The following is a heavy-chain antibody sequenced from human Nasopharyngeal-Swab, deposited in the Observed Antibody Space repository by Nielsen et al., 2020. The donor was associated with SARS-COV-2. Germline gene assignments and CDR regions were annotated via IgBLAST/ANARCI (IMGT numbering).Heavy chain of an antibody. CDR3: ASVDYSNWCFDY. CDR1: GGSISSYY. Sequence: SETLSLTCTVSGGSISSYYWSWIRQPPGKGLEWIGEINHSGSTNYNPSLKSRVTISVDTSKNQFSLKLSSVTAADTAVYYCASVDYSNWCFDYWGQGTLVTVSS. D-gene: IGHD4-11*01. CDR2: INHSGST. V-gene: IGHV4-34*01. J-gene: IGHJ4*02.